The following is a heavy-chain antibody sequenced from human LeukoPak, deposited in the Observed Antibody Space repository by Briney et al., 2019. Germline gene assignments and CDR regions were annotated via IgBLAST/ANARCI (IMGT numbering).Heavy chain of an antibody. CDR3: ARVPPYYYDSSGHFVAAFDI. J-gene: IGHJ3*02. CDR1: GGSISSYY. V-gene: IGHV4-59*01. D-gene: IGHD3-22*01. Sequence: KPSETLSLTCTVSGGSISSYYWSWIRQPPGKGLEWIGYIYYSGSTNYNPSLKSRVTISVDTSKNHFSLKLSSVTAADTAVYYCARVPPYYYDSSGHFVAAFDIWGQGTMVTVSS. CDR2: IYYSGST.